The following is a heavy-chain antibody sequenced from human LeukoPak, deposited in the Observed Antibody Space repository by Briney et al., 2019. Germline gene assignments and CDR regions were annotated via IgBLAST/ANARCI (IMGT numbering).Heavy chain of an antibody. J-gene: IGHJ4*02. CDR2: IYPGESDT. CDR1: GYSFTSYW. D-gene: IGHD6-19*01. V-gene: IGHV5-51*01. CDR3: ARSSGWWFDY. Sequence: GESLKISCKGSGYSFTSYWIGLVRQMPRKGLERMEIIYPGESDTRYSPSFQGQVTISADKSISTAYLQWSSLKASDTAMYYCARSSGWWFDYWGQGTLVTVSS.